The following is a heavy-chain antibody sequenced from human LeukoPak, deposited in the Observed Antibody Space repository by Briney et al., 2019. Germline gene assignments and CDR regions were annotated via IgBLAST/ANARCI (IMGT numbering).Heavy chain of an antibody. J-gene: IGHJ4*02. Sequence: PGGSLRLSCTASGFTFSSYSMNWVRQAPGKGLEWVSSISSSSSYIYYADSVKGRFTISRDNAENSLYLQMNSLRAEDTAVYYCARLTVAGLDYWGQGTLVTVSS. CDR2: ISSSSSYI. CDR1: GFTFSSYS. D-gene: IGHD6-19*01. V-gene: IGHV3-21*01. CDR3: ARLTVAGLDY.